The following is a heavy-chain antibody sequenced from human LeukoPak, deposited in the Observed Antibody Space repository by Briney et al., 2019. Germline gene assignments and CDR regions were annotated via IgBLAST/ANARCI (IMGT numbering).Heavy chain of an antibody. CDR1: GGSISSYY. D-gene: IGHD2-2*02. J-gene: IGHJ4*02. CDR3: ARDTLDMVVVPAAIPFDY. Sequence: SETLSLTCTVSGGSISSYYWSWIRQPAGKGLEWIGRIYTSGSTNYNPSLKSRVTMSVDTSKNQFSLKLSSVTAADTAVYYCARDTLDMVVVPAAIPFDYCGQGTLVTVSS. CDR2: IYTSGST. V-gene: IGHV4-4*07.